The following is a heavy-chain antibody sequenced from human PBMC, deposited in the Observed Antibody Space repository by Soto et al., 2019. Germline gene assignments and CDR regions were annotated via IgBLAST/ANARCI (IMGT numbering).Heavy chain of an antibody. V-gene: IGHV1-69*12. CDR1: GGTFSSYA. CDR3: ARESRYCSGVSCYFLPGIDY. CDR2: IIPIFGTA. D-gene: IGHD2-15*01. J-gene: IGHJ4*02. Sequence: QVQLVQSGAEVKKPGSSVKVSCKASGGTFSSYAISWVRQAPGQGLEWMGGIIPIFGTANYAQKFQGRVTITVDDSTSTAYMELSSLRSEDTAVYYCARESRYCSGVSCYFLPGIDYWGQGTLVTVSS.